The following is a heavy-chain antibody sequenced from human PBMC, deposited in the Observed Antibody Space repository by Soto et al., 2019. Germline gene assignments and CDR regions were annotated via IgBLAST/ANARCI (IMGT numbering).Heavy chain of an antibody. Sequence: QVQLVQSGAEVKKPGSSVKVSCKASGGTFSSYAISWVRQAPGQGLEWMGGIIPISGTANYAQKFQGRVTITADESTSTACMELSSLRSEDTAVYSCARSQGSSTSLEIYYYYYYGMEIWCQGTTVTVSS. CDR3: ARSQGSSTSLEIYYYYYYGMEI. J-gene: IGHJ6*02. D-gene: IGHD2-2*01. V-gene: IGHV1-69*01. CDR2: IIPISGTA. CDR1: GGTFSSYA.